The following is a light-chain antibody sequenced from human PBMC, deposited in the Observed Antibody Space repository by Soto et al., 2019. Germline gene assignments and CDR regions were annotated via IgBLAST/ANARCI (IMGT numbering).Light chain of an antibody. V-gene: IGKV3D-15*01. CDR2: GAS. CDR1: QSVSSN. J-gene: IGKJ2*01. CDR3: QQYDNWPPGYT. Sequence: EIVMTQSPATLSVSPGERATISCRASQSVSSNLAWYQQKPGQAPRLLNYGASTRATGIPARFSGSGSGTEFTLNISSLQSVDFAVYYCQQYDNWPPGYTFGQGTKPEIK.